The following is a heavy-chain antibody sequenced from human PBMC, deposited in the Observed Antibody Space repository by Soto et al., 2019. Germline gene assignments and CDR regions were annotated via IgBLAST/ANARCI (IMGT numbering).Heavy chain of an antibody. CDR1: GYTFTSCY. J-gene: IGHJ4*02. D-gene: IGHD3-22*01. CDR2: INPSGGST. V-gene: IGHV1-46*01. Sequence: ASVKVSCKASGYTFTSCYMHWVRQAPGQGLEWMGIINPSGGSTSYAQKFQGRVTMTRDTSTSTVYMELSSLRSEDTAVYYCARGGGRDYYDSSGYYRFDYWGQGTLVTVSS. CDR3: ARGGGRDYYDSSGYYRFDY.